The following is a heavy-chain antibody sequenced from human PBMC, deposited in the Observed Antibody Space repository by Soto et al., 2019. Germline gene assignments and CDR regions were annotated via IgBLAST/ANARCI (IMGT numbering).Heavy chain of an antibody. D-gene: IGHD3-9*01. CDR1: GGSISSSSYY. CDR2: IYYSGST. J-gene: IGHJ5*02. V-gene: IGHV4-39*01. Sequence: LTCTVSGGSISSSSYYWGWIRQPPGKGLEWIGSIYYSGSTYYNPSLKSRVTISIDTSKNQFSLKLSSVTAADTAVYYCARHPINVRYFDWRTNWFDPWGQGTLVTVSS. CDR3: ARHPINVRYFDWRTNWFDP.